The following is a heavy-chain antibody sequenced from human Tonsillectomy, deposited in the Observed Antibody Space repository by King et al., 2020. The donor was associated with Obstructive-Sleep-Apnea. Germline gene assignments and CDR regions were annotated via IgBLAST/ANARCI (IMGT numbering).Heavy chain of an antibody. J-gene: IGHJ3*02. Sequence: VQLQESGPGLLKPLGTLSLTCSVSGGHIGSSYWWSWVRQPPGKGLEWIGEIYHSRSPNYNPSLKSRVTILLDMSKNQLSLKLSSLTAADTAIYYCAREGHSGEVAFDIWGQGTMVAVSS. CDR1: GGHIGSSYW. V-gene: IGHV4-4*02. D-gene: IGHD3-10*01. CDR3: AREGHSGEVAFDI. CDR2: IYHSRSP.